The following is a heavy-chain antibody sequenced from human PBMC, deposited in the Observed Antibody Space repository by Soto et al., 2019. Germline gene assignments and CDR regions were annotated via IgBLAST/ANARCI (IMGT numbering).Heavy chain of an antibody. CDR3: ARDKLVKSIAARRTLRFGAFDI. V-gene: IGHV1-8*02. Sequence: ASVKVSCKASGYTFTGYYMHWVRQAPGQGLEWMGWMNPNSGNTGYAQKFQGRVTMTRNTSISTAYMELSSLRSEDTAVYYCARDKLVKSIAARRTLRFGAFDIWGQGTMVTVSS. J-gene: IGHJ3*02. CDR2: MNPNSGNT. D-gene: IGHD6-6*01. CDR1: GYTFTGYY.